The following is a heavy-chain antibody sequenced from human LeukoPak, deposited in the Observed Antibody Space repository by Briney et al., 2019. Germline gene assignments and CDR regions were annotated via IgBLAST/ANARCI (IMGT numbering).Heavy chain of an antibody. V-gene: IGHV3-23*01. CDR1: GFTFSSYA. Sequence: PGASLRLSCAASGFTFSSYAMSWVRQAPGKGLEWVSAISGSGGSTYYADSVKGRFTISRDNSKSTLYLQMNSLRAEDTAVYYCAKDQQVLRYFDWSMGDYFDYWGQGTLVTVSS. J-gene: IGHJ4*02. D-gene: IGHD3-9*01. CDR3: AKDQQVLRYFDWSMGDYFDY. CDR2: ISGSGGST.